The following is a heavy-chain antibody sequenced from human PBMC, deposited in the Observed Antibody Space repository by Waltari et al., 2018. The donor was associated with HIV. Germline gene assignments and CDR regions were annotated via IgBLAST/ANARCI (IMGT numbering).Heavy chain of an antibody. CDR1: GFTFNAYA. CDR3: ARGERFLEWLPKGY. D-gene: IGHD3-3*01. CDR2: ILFDGSNK. V-gene: IGHV3-30*01. J-gene: IGHJ4*02. Sequence: QVQLVESGGGVVQPGRSLRISCAASGFTFNAYALHWVRQAPGKGLEWVAVILFDGSNKYYAESVKGRFTISRDNSKNTLYLQMNSLRAEDTAVYYCARGERFLEWLPKGYWGQGTLVTVSS.